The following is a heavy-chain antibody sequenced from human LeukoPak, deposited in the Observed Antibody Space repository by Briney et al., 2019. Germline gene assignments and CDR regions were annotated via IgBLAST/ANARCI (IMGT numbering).Heavy chain of an antibody. J-gene: IGHJ4*02. V-gene: IGHV5-51*03. CDR1: GYSFTTHW. Sequence: GESRLISCKGSGYSFTTHWIGWVRQMTGKGLEWMGIINLDDSDTRYSPSFQGQVTISVDKSISTAYLQWSSLKASDTAMYYCARLRWAAGDGYYFDYWGKRALVSVSS. CDR2: INLDDSDT. CDR3: ARLRWAAGDGYYFDY. D-gene: IGHD6-13*01.